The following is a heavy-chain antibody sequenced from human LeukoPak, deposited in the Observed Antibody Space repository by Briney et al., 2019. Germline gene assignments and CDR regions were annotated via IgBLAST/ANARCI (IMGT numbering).Heavy chain of an antibody. D-gene: IGHD4-17*01. CDR3: ASLNGDYNFDY. J-gene: IGHJ4*02. V-gene: IGHV1-69*02. CDR2: IIPILGIA. Sequence: ASVKVSCKASGGTFSSYTISWVRQAPGQGPEWMGRIIPILGIANYAQKFQGRVTITADKSTSTAYMELSSLRSEDTAVYYCASLNGDYNFDYWGQGTLVTVSS. CDR1: GGTFSSYT.